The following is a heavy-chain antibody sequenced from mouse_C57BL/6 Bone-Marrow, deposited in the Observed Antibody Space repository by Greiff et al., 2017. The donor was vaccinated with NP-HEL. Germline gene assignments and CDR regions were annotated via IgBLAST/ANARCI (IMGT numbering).Heavy chain of an antibody. D-gene: IGHD1-1*01. CDR2: ISSGRSTI. CDR3: ARPSYYGSSYDAMDY. Sequence: EVQRVESGGGLVKPGGSLKLSCAASGFTFSDYGMHWVRQAPEKGLEWVAYISSGRSTIYYADKVKGRFPISRANAKNTLFLQMTSLRSEDTAMYYCARPSYYGSSYDAMDYWGQGTSVTVSS. J-gene: IGHJ4*01. CDR1: GFTFSDYG. V-gene: IGHV5-17*01.